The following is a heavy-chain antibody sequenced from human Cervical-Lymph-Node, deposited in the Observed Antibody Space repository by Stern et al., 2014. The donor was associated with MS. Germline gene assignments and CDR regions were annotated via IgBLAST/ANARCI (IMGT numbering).Heavy chain of an antibody. CDR2: INPDNGDT. CDR1: GYTFTDYY. D-gene: IGHD4-11*01. CDR3: ARQYYGMDV. Sequence: VQLVESGAEMKKPGASVKVSCKASGYTFTDYYMHWVLQAPGQGLEWMGWINPDNGDTDPVQKIQGRVTMTTDTYTSTASMVASRLSSDDAAMYYCARQYYGMDVWGQGTTVTVSS. J-gene: IGHJ6*02. V-gene: IGHV1-2*02.